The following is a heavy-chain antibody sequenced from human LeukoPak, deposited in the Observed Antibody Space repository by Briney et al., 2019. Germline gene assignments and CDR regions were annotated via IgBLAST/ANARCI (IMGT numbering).Heavy chain of an antibody. CDR1: GGSISSSSYY. Sequence: PSETLSLTCTVSGGSISSSSYYWGWIRQPPGKGLEWIGSIYYSGSTYYNPSLKSRVTISVDTSKNQFSLKLSSVTAADTAVYYCARDRGIAGIDPWGQGTLVTVSS. CDR2: IYYSGST. J-gene: IGHJ5*02. D-gene: IGHD6-13*01. CDR3: ARDRGIAGIDP. V-gene: IGHV4-39*07.